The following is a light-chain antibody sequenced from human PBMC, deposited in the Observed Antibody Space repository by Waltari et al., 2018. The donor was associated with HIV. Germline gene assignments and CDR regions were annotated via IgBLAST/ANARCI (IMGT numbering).Light chain of an antibody. V-gene: IGKV3-15*01. CDR3: QQYGSWPLT. J-gene: IGKJ4*01. CDR1: QSVSSN. CDR2: SAS. Sequence: EIVMTQSPATLYVSPGARTILSCRASQSVSSNLAWYKQKPGQAPRLLIHSASTRATGIPARFSGGGSGTDFTLTITSLQSEDSGFYYCQQYGSWPLTFGGGTKVEIK.